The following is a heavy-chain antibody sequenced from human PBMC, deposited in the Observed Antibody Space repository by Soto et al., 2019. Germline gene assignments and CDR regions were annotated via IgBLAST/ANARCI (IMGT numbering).Heavy chain of an antibody. CDR2: ISPGSRYP. J-gene: IGHJ5*02. V-gene: IGHV3-11*06. Sequence: GGSLRLSCAASGFTFGDAYRSWFRQTAVKGRAWLTYISPGSRYPAYANSVKGRFTISRDNAKTSLYLQMMSLTAEDTAIYYCVRGGGGGLFDPWGQGTMVTVSS. D-gene: IGHD2-15*01. CDR3: VRGGGGGLFDP. CDR1: GFTFGDAY.